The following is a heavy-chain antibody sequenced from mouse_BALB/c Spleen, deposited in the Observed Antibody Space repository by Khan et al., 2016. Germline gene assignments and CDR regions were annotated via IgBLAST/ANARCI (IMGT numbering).Heavy chain of an antibody. CDR3: GKLYYYGNVDY. Sequence: EVKLLESGGGLVQPGGSLKLSCAALGFDFSRYWMSWVRQAPGKGLEWIGEINPDSSTINYTPSLKDKFIISRDNAKNTLYLQRSKVRSEDTALYYCGKLYYYGNVDYWGQGTTLTVSS. CDR1: GFDFSRYW. J-gene: IGHJ2*01. D-gene: IGHD1-1*01. CDR2: INPDSSTI. V-gene: IGHV4-1*02.